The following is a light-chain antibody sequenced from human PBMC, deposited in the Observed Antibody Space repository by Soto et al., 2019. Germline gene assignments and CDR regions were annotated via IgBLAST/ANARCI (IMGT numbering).Light chain of an antibody. CDR1: SSNIGSNT. J-gene: IGLJ2*01. Sequence: QSVLTQPPSASGTPGQRVTISCSGSSSNIGSNTVNWYQQVPGTAPKLLIYSSNQRPSGVPDRFSGSKSGTSASLAISGLESEDEDEYDCAAWDGSLNGVVFGGGTKVTVL. V-gene: IGLV1-44*01. CDR2: SSN. CDR3: AAWDGSLNGVV.